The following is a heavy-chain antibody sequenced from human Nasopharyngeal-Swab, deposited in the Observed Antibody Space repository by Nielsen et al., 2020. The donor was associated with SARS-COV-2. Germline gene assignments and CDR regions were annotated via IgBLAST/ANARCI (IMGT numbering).Heavy chain of an antibody. J-gene: IGHJ4*02. CDR2: IFHSGTT. Sequence: GSLRLSCAVSGASISSGNWWTWVRQPPEKGLEWIGEIFHSGTTYYNPSLKSRVTISMDHSKNQFFLDVTSVTAADTAVYYCARVPAGCSSSSCYLVDWGQGTLVIVSS. CDR1: GASISSGNW. CDR3: ARVPAGCSSSSCYLVD. V-gene: IGHV4-4*02. D-gene: IGHD2-2*01.